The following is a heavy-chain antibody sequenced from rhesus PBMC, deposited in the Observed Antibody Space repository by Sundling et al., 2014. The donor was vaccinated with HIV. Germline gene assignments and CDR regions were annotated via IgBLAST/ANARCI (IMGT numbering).Heavy chain of an antibody. V-gene: IGHV2-174*02. CDR1: GFSLSSSSSGMG. J-gene: IGHJ6*01. Sequence: QVTLKESGPALVKPTQTLTLTCNFSGFSLSSSSSGMGVGWIRQPPGKTLEWLVQIYWDDDKRYSTSLKSRLTISKDTSKNQVVLTMTNMDPVDTATYYCARYYSLYGLDSWGQGVVVTVSS. CDR3: ARYYSLYGLDS. CDR2: IYWDDDK. D-gene: IGHD3-3*01.